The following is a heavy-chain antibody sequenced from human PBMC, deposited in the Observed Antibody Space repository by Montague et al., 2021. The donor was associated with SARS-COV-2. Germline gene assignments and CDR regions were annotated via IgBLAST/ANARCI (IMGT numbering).Heavy chain of an antibody. CDR3: ARRPTRLVGEPFFGFDV. V-gene: IGHV2-5*08. D-gene: IGHD3-10*01. Sequence: PALVKPTQTLTLTCTVSGFSLTTAGMGVAWIRRPPGKALEWLAIIYWDDEKRYRSSLESRVSISKDTSNTRVMLTMTNKDPLDAGTYYCARRPTRLVGEPFFGFDVWGQGTLVTVSS. CDR2: IYWDDEK. CDR1: GFSLTTAGMG. J-gene: IGHJ3*01.